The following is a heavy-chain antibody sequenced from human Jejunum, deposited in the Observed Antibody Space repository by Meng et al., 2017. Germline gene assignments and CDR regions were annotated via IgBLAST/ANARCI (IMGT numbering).Heavy chain of an antibody. CDR3: AKDGQYDFWSGYYMFFDY. V-gene: IGHV3-21*01. J-gene: IGHJ4*02. Sequence: GESLKISCAASGFTFSGYNMHWFRQAPGKGLEWVSWISYSSGYIYYADSVKGRFTISRDNAKNSLYLQMNSLRTEDTAVYYCAKDGQYDFWSGYYMFFDYWGQGALVTVSS. CDR1: GFTFSGYN. D-gene: IGHD3-3*01. CDR2: ISYSSGYI.